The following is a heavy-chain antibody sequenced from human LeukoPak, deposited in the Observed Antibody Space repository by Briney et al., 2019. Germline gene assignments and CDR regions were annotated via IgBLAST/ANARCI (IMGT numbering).Heavy chain of an antibody. CDR2: ISGSGTYI. V-gene: IGHV3-21*01. D-gene: IGHD6-13*01. CDR3: ARGQQLVHY. J-gene: IGHJ4*02. CDR1: GFSFNAYN. Sequence: GGSLRLSCAASGFSFNAYNMNWVRQAPGKGLEWVSSISGSGTYISYADSLKGRFTISRDNAKNSLYLQMNSLRAEDTAVYYCARGQQLVHYWGQGTLVTVSS.